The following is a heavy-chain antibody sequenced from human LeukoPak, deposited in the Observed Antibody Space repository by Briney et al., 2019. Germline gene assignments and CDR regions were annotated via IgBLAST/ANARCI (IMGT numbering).Heavy chain of an antibody. CDR1: GFTVSSNC. J-gene: IGHJ4*02. D-gene: IGHD5-18*01. CDR3: ARKVGYGYALDY. CDR2: LCSGGST. V-gene: IGHV3-53*01. Sequence: PGGSLRLSCAASGFTVSSNCMTWVRQAPGMGLEWVSVLCSGGSTYYADSVKGRFTISTDNSKNTLYLQMNSLRAEDTAVYYCARKVGYGYALDYWGQGTLVTASS.